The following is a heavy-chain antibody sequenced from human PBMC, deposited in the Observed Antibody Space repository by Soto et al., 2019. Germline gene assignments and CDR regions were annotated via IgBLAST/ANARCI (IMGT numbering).Heavy chain of an antibody. Sequence: SETLSLTCTVSGGSVRSSRYYWGWIRQPPGKGLECIGSIYFSGKSYYNPSLKSRVTISVDTSKNQFSLKLSSVTAADTAVYYCARAKYYYDSSGYYRDVAFDIWGQGTMVTVSS. CDR1: GGSVRSSRYY. CDR2: IYFSGKS. J-gene: IGHJ3*02. CDR3: ARAKYYYDSSGYYRDVAFDI. D-gene: IGHD3-22*01. V-gene: IGHV4-39*07.